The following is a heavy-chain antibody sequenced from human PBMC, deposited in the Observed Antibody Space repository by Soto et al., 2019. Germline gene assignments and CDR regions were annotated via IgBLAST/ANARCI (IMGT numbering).Heavy chain of an antibody. Sequence: QVQLCDSWGGVVQPGRSLRLSCAASGFTFSRYGMNWVRQAPGKGLEWVAGIGFDGNSKYYADSVKGRLTISRENSKSTQYVQMNSLRVEDTAVYYCARDRVSYSGYGAAFDMWGQGTMVTVSS. CDR2: IGFDGNSK. V-gene: IGHV3-33*01. CDR3: ARDRVSYSGYGAAFDM. D-gene: IGHD5-12*01. CDR1: GFTFSRYG. J-gene: IGHJ3*02.